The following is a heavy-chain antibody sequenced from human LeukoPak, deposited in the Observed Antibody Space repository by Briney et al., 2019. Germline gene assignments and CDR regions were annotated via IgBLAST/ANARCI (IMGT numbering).Heavy chain of an antibody. Sequence: SKTLSLTCAVYGGSFSGYYWSWIRQPPGKGLEWIGEINHSGSTNYNPSLKSRVTISVGTSKNQFSLKLSSVTAADTAVYYCARGVGGYSGYDWFDPWGQGTLVTVSS. D-gene: IGHD5-12*01. J-gene: IGHJ5*02. CDR1: GGSFSGYY. V-gene: IGHV4-34*01. CDR2: INHSGST. CDR3: ARGVGGYSGYDWFDP.